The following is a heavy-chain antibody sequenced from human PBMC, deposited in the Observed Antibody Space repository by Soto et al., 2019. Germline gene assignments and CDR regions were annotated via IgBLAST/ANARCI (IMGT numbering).Heavy chain of an antibody. Sequence: HLGGSLRLSCTASGFTLSSYEMNWVRQAPGKGLEWLSYISSSGSTIYHADSVKGRFTISRDNAKNSLYLQMNSLRAEDTAVYYCARDEPYYDTSGYYLTTYYYGMDVWGPGTTVTVSS. V-gene: IGHV3-48*03. D-gene: IGHD3-22*01. J-gene: IGHJ6*02. CDR3: ARDEPYYDTSGYYLTTYYYGMDV. CDR1: GFTLSSYE. CDR2: ISSSGSTI.